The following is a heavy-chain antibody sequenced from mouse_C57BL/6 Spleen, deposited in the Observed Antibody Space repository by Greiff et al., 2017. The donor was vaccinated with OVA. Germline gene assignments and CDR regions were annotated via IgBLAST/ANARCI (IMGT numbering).Heavy chain of an antibody. CDR3: AREGTGGYYFDY. V-gene: IGHV1-82*01. CDR2: IYPGDGDT. Sequence: VKLQESGPELVKPGASVKISCKASGYAFSSSWMNWVKQRPGKGLEWIGRIYPGDGDTNYNGKFKGKATLTADKSSSTAYMQLSSLTSEDSAVYFCAREGTGGYYFDYWGQGTTLTVSS. J-gene: IGHJ2*01. CDR1: GYAFSSSW. D-gene: IGHD3-3*01.